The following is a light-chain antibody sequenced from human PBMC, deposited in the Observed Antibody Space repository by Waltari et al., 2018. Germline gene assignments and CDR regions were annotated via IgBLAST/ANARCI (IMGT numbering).Light chain of an antibody. CDR2: SNN. J-gene: IGLJ2*01. V-gene: IGLV1-44*01. Sequence: QSVLLQPPSASGTPRPGVTLPFSWCSSPPGRNTVNWYHQLPGPAPKLLIYSNNQRPSGVPDRFSGSKSGTSASLAISGLQSEDEADYYCAAWDDSLNGPVFGGGTKLTVL. CDR1: SSPPGRNT. CDR3: AAWDDSLNGPV.